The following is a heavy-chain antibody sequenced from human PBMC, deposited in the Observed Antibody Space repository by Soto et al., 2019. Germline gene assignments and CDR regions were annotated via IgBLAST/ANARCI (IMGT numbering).Heavy chain of an antibody. D-gene: IGHD5-12*01. CDR3: ARDRGHGYNDY. CDR1: GGTFSSYT. Sequence: QVQLVQSGAEVKKPGSSVKVSCKASGGTFSSYTISWVRQSPGQGLEGMGRIIPILGKANYAQKFQGRVTITADKSTSTAYMELSSLRSEDTDVYYCARDRGHGYNDYWGQGTLVTVSS. J-gene: IGHJ4*02. V-gene: IGHV1-69*08. CDR2: IIPILGKA.